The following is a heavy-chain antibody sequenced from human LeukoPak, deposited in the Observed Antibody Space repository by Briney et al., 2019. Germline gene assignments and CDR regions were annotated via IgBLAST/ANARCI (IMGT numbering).Heavy chain of an antibody. CDR1: GGSISGYY. Sequence: SETLSLTCTVSGGSISGYYWSWIRQPPGKGLEWIGYNGGTNYNTSLRSRLTMSADTSKNQYTLKLSSVTAVDTAVYYCARIRSSARADAFDVWGQGSLVTASS. V-gene: IGHV4-59*12. CDR2: NGGT. D-gene: IGHD6-19*01. CDR3: ARIRSSARADAFDV. J-gene: IGHJ3*01.